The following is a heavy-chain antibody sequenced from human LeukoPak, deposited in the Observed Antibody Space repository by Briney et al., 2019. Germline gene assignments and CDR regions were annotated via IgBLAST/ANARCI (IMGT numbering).Heavy chain of an antibody. J-gene: IGHJ4*02. CDR2: IYPRDGST. V-gene: IGHV1-46*01. CDR3: ARDQEGFDY. CDR1: GYTFTSNY. Sequence: ASVKVSCKASGYTFTSNYIHWVRQAPGQGLEWMGMIYPRDGSTSYAQKFQGRVTVTRDTSTSTVHMELSGMRSEDTAVYYCARDQEGFDYWGQGTLVTVSS.